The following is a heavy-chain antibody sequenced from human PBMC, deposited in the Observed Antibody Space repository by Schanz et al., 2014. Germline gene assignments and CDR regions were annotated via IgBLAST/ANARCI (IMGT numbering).Heavy chain of an antibody. V-gene: IGHV3-30*04. CDR3: VKDLQRELLRDDHYYGMDV. D-gene: IGHD1-26*01. CDR2: ISYDGGHK. Sequence: QVQLVESGGAVVQPGRSLRLSCAASGFTFSSYAMHWVRQAPGRGLQWVALISYDGGHKYYADSVKGRFTTSRDNSKNTMYLQMNSLRAEDTAVYYCVKDLQRELLRDDHYYGMDVWGQGTTVTVSS. J-gene: IGHJ6*02. CDR1: GFTFSSYA.